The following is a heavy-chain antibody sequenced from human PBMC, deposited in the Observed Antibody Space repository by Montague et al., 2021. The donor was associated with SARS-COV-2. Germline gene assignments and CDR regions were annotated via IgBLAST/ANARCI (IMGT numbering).Heavy chain of an antibody. CDR1: GGPISGYY. D-gene: IGHD6-13*01. Sequence: SETLSLTCSVSGGPISGYYWSWIRQSPGKGLEWIGYIYYSWSTIYNPSLKSRVSISVDTSKSQFSLKLSSVTAADTAVYYCASDRFIAGGRLPHGFDPWGQGTLVTVSS. CDR3: ASDRFIAGGRLPHGFDP. J-gene: IGHJ5*02. CDR2: IYYSWST. V-gene: IGHV4-59*01.